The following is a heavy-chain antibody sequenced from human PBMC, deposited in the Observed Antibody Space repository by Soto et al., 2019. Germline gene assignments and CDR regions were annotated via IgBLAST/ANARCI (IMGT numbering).Heavy chain of an antibody. CDR1: GGSFSGYY. Sequence: SETLSLTCAVYGGSFSGYYGSWIRQPPGKGLEWIGEINHSGSTNYNPSLKSRVTISVDTSKNQFSLKLSSVTAADTAVYYCARSRAPSIAARGFDPWGQGTLVTVSS. CDR2: INHSGST. V-gene: IGHV4-34*01. D-gene: IGHD6-6*01. J-gene: IGHJ5*02. CDR3: ARSRAPSIAARGFDP.